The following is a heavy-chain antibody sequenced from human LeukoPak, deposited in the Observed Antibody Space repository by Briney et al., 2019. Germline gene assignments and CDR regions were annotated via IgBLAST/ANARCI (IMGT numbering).Heavy chain of an antibody. CDR1: GGSFSGYY. D-gene: IGHD3-16*02. Sequence: SETLSLTCAVYGGSFSGYYWSWIRQPPGKGLEWIGEINHSGSTNYNPSLKSRVTISVDTSKNQFSLKLSSVTAADTAVYYCARGGPLVGELRLGELSLVDYWGQGTLVTVSS. CDR2: INHSGST. J-gene: IGHJ4*02. V-gene: IGHV4-34*01. CDR3: ARGGPLVGELRLGELSLVDY.